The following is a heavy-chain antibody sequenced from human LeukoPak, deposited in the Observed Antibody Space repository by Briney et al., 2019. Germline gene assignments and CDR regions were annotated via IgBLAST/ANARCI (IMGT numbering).Heavy chain of an antibody. J-gene: IGHJ4*02. D-gene: IGHD6-19*01. CDR1: GVSISNYY. CDR3: ARLTTAVGKFYYFDY. Sequence: PSETLSLTCTVSGVSISNYYWSWIRQPPGKGLEWIGYMYNSGITNYNPSLKSRVTTSVDTSKNQFSLKLSSVTAADTAVYYCARLTTAVGKFYYFDYWGQGTLVTVSS. V-gene: IGHV4-59*08. CDR2: MYNSGIT.